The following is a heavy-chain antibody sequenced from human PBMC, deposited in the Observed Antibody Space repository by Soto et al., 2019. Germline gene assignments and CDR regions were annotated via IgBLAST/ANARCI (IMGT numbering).Heavy chain of an antibody. CDR2: ISYDENNK. CDR1: GFTFSSYG. V-gene: IGHV3-30*18. CDR3: AKVLTGDLDY. J-gene: IGHJ4*02. Sequence: QVQLVESGGGVVQPGRSLRLSCAASGFTFSSYGMNWVRQAPGKELEWVAVISYDENNKYYADSVKGRFTISRDNSKNTLYLQMNSLRAEDTAVYYCAKVLTGDLDYWGQGTLVTVSS. D-gene: IGHD7-27*01.